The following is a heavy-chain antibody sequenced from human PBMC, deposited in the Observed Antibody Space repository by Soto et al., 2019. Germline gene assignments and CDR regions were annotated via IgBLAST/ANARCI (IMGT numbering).Heavy chain of an antibody. D-gene: IGHD5-18*01. J-gene: IGHJ4*02. Sequence: ASVKVSCKASGYTFTSYAMPWVRQAPGQRLEWMGWINAGNGNTKYSQKFQGRVTITRDTSASTAYMELSSLKASDTAMYYCTRGLGTALVVDYWSQRSPVTV. CDR2: INAGNGNT. V-gene: IGHV1-3*01. CDR3: TRGLGTALVVDY. CDR1: GYTFTSYA.